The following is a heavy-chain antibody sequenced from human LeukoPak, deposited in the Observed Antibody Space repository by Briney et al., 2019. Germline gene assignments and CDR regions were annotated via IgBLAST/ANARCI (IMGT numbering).Heavy chain of an antibody. CDR3: ARRTGAAPGEFFLH. Sequence: GGSLRLSCAASGFTFSSYAMHWVRQAPGKGLEWVSAIYSSGSTDYADSVRGRFTIARDTSKNMVYLQMNSLTAEDTAIYYCARRTGAAPGEFFLHWGQGTLVTVSS. CDR2: IYSSGST. D-gene: IGHD6-19*01. V-gene: IGHV3-23*05. J-gene: IGHJ1*01. CDR1: GFTFSSYA.